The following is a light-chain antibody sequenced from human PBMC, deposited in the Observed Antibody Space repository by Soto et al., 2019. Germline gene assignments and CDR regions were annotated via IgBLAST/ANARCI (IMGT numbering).Light chain of an antibody. CDR3: VLYVGSGIVV. CDR2: NTN. J-gene: IGLJ2*01. Sequence: QAVVTQEPSLSVSPGRTVTLTGGLSSGSVSTSDYPSWYQQTPGQAPRTLIYNTNTRSSGVPDRFSGSILGNKAALTITGAQAVDESDYYCVLYVGSGIVVFGGGTKLTVL. CDR1: SGSVSTSDY. V-gene: IGLV8-61*01.